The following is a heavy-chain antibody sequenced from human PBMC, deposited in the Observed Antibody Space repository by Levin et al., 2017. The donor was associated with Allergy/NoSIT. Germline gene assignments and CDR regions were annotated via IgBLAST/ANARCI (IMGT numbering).Heavy chain of an antibody. CDR2: INHSGST. J-gene: IGHJ6*02. CDR1: GGSFSGYY. Sequence: PSETLSLTCAVYGGSFSGYYWSWIRQPPGKGLEWIGEINHSGSTNYNPSPKSRVTVSGGTSKTQFSLKLSSVTAADTAVYYCARTALLTYYYGSGSDGMDVWGQGTTVTVSS. CDR3: ARTALLTYYYGSGSDGMDV. V-gene: IGHV4-34*01. D-gene: IGHD3-10*01.